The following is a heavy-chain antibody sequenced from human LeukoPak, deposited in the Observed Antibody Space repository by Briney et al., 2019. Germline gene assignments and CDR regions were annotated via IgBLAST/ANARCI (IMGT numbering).Heavy chain of an antibody. V-gene: IGHV3-23*01. CDR3: AKDLEPTYAKYSSSSTYYYYYMDV. Sequence: GGSLRLSCAASGFTFSSYAMSWVRQAPGKGLEWVSAISGSGGSTYYADSAKGRFTISRDNSKNTLYLQMNSLRAEDTAVYYCAKDLEPTYAKYSSSSTYYYYYMDVWGKGTTVTVSS. J-gene: IGHJ6*03. D-gene: IGHD6-6*01. CDR2: ISGSGGST. CDR1: GFTFSSYA.